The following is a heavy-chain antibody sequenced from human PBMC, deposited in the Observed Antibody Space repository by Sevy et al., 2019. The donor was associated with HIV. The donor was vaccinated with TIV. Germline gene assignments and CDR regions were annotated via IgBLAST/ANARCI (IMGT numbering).Heavy chain of an antibody. J-gene: IGHJ4*02. CDR3: ARVVGRGEYLIYAHLDY. Sequence: GGSLRLSCAASGFSFSYYPMHWVRQAPGKGLEWVALISYDGVNQYYAASVKGRFTVSRVNSKNTLYMEMHNLRPEDTAVYYCARVVGRGEYLIYAHLDYWGQGTLVTVSS. CDR1: GFSFSYYP. CDR2: ISYDGVNQ. D-gene: IGHD2-15*01. V-gene: IGHV3-30*01.